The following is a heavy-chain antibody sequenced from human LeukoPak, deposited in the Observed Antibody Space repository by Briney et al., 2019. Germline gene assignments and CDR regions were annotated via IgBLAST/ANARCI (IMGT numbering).Heavy chain of an antibody. V-gene: IGHV3-23*01. Sequence: GGSLRLSCVASGLTFSNYGMTWVRQAPGKGLEWVSAISGSGSNTYYADSVKGRFTISRDNSKSSFHLQMNRLRAEDTAVYYCAKVTNSDWLTYLDYWGQGTLVTVSS. CDR1: GLTFSNYG. CDR3: AKVTNSDWLTYLDY. CDR2: ISGSGSNT. J-gene: IGHJ4*02. D-gene: IGHD3-9*01.